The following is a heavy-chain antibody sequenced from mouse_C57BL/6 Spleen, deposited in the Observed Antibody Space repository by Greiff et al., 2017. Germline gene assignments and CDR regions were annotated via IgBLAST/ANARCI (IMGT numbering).Heavy chain of an antibody. J-gene: IGHJ4*01. D-gene: IGHD2-12*01. CDR1: GFTFNTYA. CDR3: MREALLLLMDY. CDR2: IRSKSNNSAT. Sequence: EVQLVESGGGLVQPKGSLKLSCAASGFTFNTYAMNWVRQAPGKGLEWVARIRSKSNNSATYYADSVKDRFTISRDDSQSVLYLQINILTTEDTAMYYCMREALLLLMDYWGQGTSVTVSS. V-gene: IGHV10-3*01.